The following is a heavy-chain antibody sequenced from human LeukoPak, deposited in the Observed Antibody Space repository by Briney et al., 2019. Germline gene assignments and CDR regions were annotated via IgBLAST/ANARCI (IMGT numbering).Heavy chain of an antibody. CDR3: AKDGLYYDGSEHVYYFDS. J-gene: IGHJ4*02. CDR2: IIYSGGAT. CDR1: GFTFSRSA. D-gene: IGHD3-22*01. Sequence: GGSLRLSCAASGFTFSRSAMTWVRQGPGTGLEFVASIIYSGGATYYADSVKGRFSISRDNSKNTLYVQMNSLRAEDTALYYCAKDGLYYDGSEHVYYFDSWGQGTLVTVSS. V-gene: IGHV3-23*01.